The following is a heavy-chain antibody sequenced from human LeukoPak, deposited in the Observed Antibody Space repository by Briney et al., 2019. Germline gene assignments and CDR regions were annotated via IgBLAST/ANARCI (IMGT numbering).Heavy chain of an antibody. J-gene: IGHJ4*02. CDR1: GFTFSSYA. CDR2: IRDSGSST. V-gene: IGHV3-23*01. Sequence: GGSLRLSCAASGFTFSSYAMSWVRQAPGKGLEWVSAIRDSGSSTHYADSVKGRFTASRDNSKNTLFLQMNSLRAEDTAIYYCAKYGPQDSGSSHFDYWGQGALVTVSS. CDR3: AKYGPQDSGSSHFDY. D-gene: IGHD1-26*01.